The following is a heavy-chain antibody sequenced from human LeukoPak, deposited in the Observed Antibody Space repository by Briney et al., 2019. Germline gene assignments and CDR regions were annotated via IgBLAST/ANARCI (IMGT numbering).Heavy chain of an antibody. V-gene: IGHV4-39*01. CDR3: ASLGTLRS. CDR1: GGSVSSSSYY. CDR2: ISYSGTN. Sequence: SETLSLTCTVSGGSVSSSSYYWGWIRQPPGKGLEWIGSISYSGTNYNNPSLKSRVSISIDTSRNQFSVKLTSVAAADTAMYYCASLGTLRSWGQGTLVTVSS. J-gene: IGHJ5*02. D-gene: IGHD7-27*01.